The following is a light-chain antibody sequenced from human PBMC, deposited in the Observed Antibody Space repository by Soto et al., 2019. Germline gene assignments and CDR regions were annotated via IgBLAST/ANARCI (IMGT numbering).Light chain of an antibody. J-gene: IGLJ2*01. CDR3: QSYDSSSVV. CDR2: GNS. V-gene: IGLV1-40*01. CDR1: SSNIGAGYD. Sequence: QSVLTQPPSVSGAPGQRVTISCTGSSSNIGAGYDVHWYQQLPGTAPKLLIYGNSNRPSGVPDRFSCSKSGTSASLAITGLQSEDEADYFCQSYDSSSVVFGGGTKVTVL.